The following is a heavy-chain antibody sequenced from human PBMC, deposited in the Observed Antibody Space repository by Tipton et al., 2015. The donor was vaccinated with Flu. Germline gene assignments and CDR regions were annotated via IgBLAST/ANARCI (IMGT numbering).Heavy chain of an antibody. D-gene: IGHD3-3*01. CDR1: GGSISNYY. V-gene: IGHV4-59*01. J-gene: IGHJ6*01. CDR3: ARVVLSYYDFWSGTYGMDV. CDR2: ISNSGNT. Sequence: TLSLTCTVSGGSISNYYLWSWIRQSPGTGLEWIGDISNSGNTNYNPSLKGRASISVDTSKNQFSLKLNSVTAADTAVYYCARVVLSYYDFWSGTYGMDVWGQGITVIVS.